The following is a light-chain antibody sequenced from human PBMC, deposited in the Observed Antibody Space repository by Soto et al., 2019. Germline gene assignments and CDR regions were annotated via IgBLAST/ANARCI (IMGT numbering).Light chain of an antibody. CDR2: GNN. CDR1: SSNIGAGYD. CDR3: SSYTSASTLLYL. V-gene: IGLV1-40*01. J-gene: IGLJ1*01. Sequence: QSVLTQPPSVSGAPGQRVTISCTGSSSNIGAGYDVHWYQQLPETAPKLLIYGNNNRPSGVPDRFSGSKSGTSASLTISGLQAEDEADYHCSSYTSASTLLYLFGTGTKLTVL.